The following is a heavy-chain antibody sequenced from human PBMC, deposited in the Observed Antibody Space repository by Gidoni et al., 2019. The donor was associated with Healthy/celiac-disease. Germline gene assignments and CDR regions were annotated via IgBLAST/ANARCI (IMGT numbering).Heavy chain of an antibody. CDR1: VASISSGSYY. V-gene: IGHV4-61*02. J-gene: IGHJ4*02. Sequence: QVQLQQSGPGLVKPSQTLSLTCTVSVASISSGSYYWSWIRQPAGKGLKWIGRIYTSVSTNYNPSLKSRVTISVDTSKNQFSLKLSSVTAADTAVYYCARDGWELPILWGQGTLVTVSS. CDR3: ARDGWELPIL. CDR2: IYTSVST. D-gene: IGHD1-26*01.